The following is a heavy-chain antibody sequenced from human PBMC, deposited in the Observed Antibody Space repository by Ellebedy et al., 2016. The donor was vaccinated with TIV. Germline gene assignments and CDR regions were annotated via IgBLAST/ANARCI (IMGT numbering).Heavy chain of an antibody. CDR3: ARDQEIVGATELDH. Sequence: ASVKVSXXASGYTFTTYGVTWVRQAPGQGLEWMGRISVYNEDTNYALKFHGRVRVTADTSTNTVYMHLWGLTSDDSAIYYCARDQEIVGATELDHWGQGTLVTVSS. J-gene: IGHJ4*02. CDR2: ISVYNEDT. CDR1: GYTFTTYG. V-gene: IGHV1-18*04. D-gene: IGHD1-26*01.